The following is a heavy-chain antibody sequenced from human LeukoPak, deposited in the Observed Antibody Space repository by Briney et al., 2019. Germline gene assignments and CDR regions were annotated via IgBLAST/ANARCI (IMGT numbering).Heavy chain of an antibody. CDR3: ARDEYYYDSSGYYSRWFDP. D-gene: IGHD3-22*01. CDR1: GYTFTGYY. V-gene: IGHV1-2*02. Sequence: EASVKVSCKASGYTFTGYYMHWVRQAPGQGLEWMGWINPNSGGTNYAQKFQGRVTMTRDTSISTAYMELSRLRSDDTAVYYCARDEYYYDSSGYYSRWFDPWGQGTLVTVSS. CDR2: INPNSGGT. J-gene: IGHJ5*02.